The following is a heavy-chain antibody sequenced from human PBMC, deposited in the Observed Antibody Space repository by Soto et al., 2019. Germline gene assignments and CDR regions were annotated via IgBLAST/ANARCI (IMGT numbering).Heavy chain of an antibody. V-gene: IGHV3-74*01. D-gene: IGHD2-15*01. CDR1: GFTFSNYW. CDR2: INSDGIST. J-gene: IGHJ5*02. CDR3: ASGMFPHIAATGDNSFDP. Sequence: EVQLVESGGGLVQPGGSLRLSCAASGFTFSNYWMHWVSQVPGKGLLWVSRINSDGISTNYADSVKGRFTISRDNAKNTLYLQLNSLRAEDTAVYSCASGMFPHIAATGDNSFDPWGQGTLVTVSS.